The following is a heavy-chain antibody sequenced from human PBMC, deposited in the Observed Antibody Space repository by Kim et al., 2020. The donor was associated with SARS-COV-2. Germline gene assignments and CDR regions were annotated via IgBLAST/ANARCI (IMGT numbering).Heavy chain of an antibody. J-gene: IGHJ4*02. D-gene: IGHD3-9*01. V-gene: IGHV3-30-3*01. CDR3: ARSKLRSFDWLSRLDY. CDR1: GFTFNTYP. CDR2: ISNDGSNK. Sequence: GGSLRLSCAASGFTFNTYPMHWVRQAPGKGLEWVAVISNDGSNKYYADSVKGRFTISRDKSKNTLYLQMNSLRAEDTAVYYCARSKLRSFDWLSRLDYWGQGTLVTGSS.